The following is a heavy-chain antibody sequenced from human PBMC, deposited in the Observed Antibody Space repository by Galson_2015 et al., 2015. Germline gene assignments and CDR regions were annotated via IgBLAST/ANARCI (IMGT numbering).Heavy chain of an antibody. CDR3: ARGRGGGSVDF. Sequence: SLRLSCAASGFTFSSDWMHWVRQAPGKGLVWVSRINSDGTDKTYADSVKGRFTISRDNAKNTLYLQMNSLRVEDTAVYYCARGRGGGSVDFWGQGTLVTVSS. CDR1: GFTFSSDW. J-gene: IGHJ4*02. CDR2: INSDGTDK. V-gene: IGHV3-74*01. D-gene: IGHD3-10*01.